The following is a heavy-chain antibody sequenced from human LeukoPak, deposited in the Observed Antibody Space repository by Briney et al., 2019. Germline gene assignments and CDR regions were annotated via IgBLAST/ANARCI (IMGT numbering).Heavy chain of an antibody. V-gene: IGHV3-53*01. J-gene: IGHJ6*02. CDR1: GFTVSSNY. CDR2: IYSGGST. D-gene: IGHD6-13*01. CDR3: ATLAAAGLFYYYGMDI. Sequence: GGSLRLSCAASGFTVSSNYMSWDRQAPGKGLEWVSVIYSGGSTYYADSVKGRFTISRDNSKNTLYLQMNSLRAEDTAVYYCATLAAAGLFYYYGMDIWGQGTTVTVSS.